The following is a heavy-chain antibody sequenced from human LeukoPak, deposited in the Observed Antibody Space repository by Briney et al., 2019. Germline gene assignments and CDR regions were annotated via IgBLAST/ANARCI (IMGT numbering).Heavy chain of an antibody. J-gene: IGHJ4*02. D-gene: IGHD2-15*01. Sequence: SETLSLTCTVSGGSISSSSYYWGWIRQPPGKGLEWIGSIYYSGSTYYNPSLKSRVTISVDTSKNQFSLKLSSVTAADTAVYYCASLRVVARNFDYWGQGTLVTVSS. CDR2: IYYSGST. V-gene: IGHV4-39*07. CDR1: GGSISSSSYY. CDR3: ASLRVVARNFDY.